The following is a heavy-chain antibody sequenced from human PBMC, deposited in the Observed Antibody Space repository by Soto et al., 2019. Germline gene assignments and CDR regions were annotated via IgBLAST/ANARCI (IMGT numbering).Heavy chain of an antibody. CDR2: TYNAGGT. CDR1: GASIRSGGFY. CDR3: ARDRSHYSASPGWFDP. J-gene: IGHJ5*02. D-gene: IGHD6-13*01. Sequence: QVQLQESGPGLVEPSQTLSLTCTVSGASIRSGGFYWTWIRQDPETGLELIGYTYNAGGTYRNGAVDYIPSLKSRVTISFDLSKKKVLLSLTSITSADSAIYYCARDRSHYSASPGWFDPWGQGTLVTVSS. V-gene: IGHV4-31*03.